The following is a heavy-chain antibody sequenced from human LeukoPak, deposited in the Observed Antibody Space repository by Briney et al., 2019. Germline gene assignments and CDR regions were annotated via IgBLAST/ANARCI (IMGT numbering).Heavy chain of an antibody. V-gene: IGHV3-7*01. CDR3: ARVCDSSGWSDFDY. CDR1: GFTFSSYW. CDR2: IKQDGSEK. Sequence: GGSLRLSCAASGFTFSSYWMSWVRQAPGKGLEWVANIKQDGSEKYYVDSVKGRFTISRDNAKNSLYLQMNSLRAEDTAVYYCARVCDSSGWSDFDYWGQGTLVTVSS. D-gene: IGHD6-19*01. J-gene: IGHJ4*02.